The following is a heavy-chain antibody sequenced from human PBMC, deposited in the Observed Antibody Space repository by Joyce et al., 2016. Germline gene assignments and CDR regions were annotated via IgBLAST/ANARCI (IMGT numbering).Heavy chain of an antibody. Sequence: EVQLVQSGAEVKKPGATVKISCKVSGYTFTDYYMHWVQQAPGKGLGWMGLVDPEEGETLYAGRYQGGVPVTAGTSPDTAYMELSSLRSEDTAVYYCATGDYYYGSGTPRDYYYYMDVWGKGTTVTVSS. CDR1: GYTFTDYY. CDR3: ATGDYYYGSGTPRDYYYYMDV. J-gene: IGHJ6*03. D-gene: IGHD3-10*01. V-gene: IGHV1-69-2*01. CDR2: VDPEEGET.